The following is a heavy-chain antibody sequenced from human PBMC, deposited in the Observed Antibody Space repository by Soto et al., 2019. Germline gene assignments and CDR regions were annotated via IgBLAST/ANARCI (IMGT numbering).Heavy chain of an antibody. V-gene: IGHV3-23*01. J-gene: IGHJ4*02. CDR3: AKFFVETGGSSGWPWSFHF. CDR1: GFTFSSYA. Sequence: EVQLLESGGGLVQPGGSLRLSCAASGFTFSSYAMSWVRQAPGKGLEWVSAISGTGGTTYYADSVKGRFTISRDNSRNTLHLQMNSLIAEDTAIYYCAKFFVETGGSSGWPWSFHFWGQGTLVTVSS. D-gene: IGHD6-25*01. CDR2: ISGTGGTT.